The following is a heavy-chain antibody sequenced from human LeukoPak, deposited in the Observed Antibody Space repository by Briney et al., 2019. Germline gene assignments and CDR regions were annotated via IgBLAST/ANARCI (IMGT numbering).Heavy chain of an antibody. V-gene: IGHV3-23*01. J-gene: IGHJ4*02. Sequence: GGSLRLSCAASGFTFSSYAMSWVRQAPGKGLEWVSAISGSGGSTYYADSVKGRFTISRENSKNTLYLQMNSLRAEDTAVYYCAKIGGLYGGYPLCFHYWGQGTLVTVSS. CDR2: ISGSGGST. CDR3: AKIGGLYGGYPLCFHY. CDR1: GFTFSSYA. D-gene: IGHD5-12*01.